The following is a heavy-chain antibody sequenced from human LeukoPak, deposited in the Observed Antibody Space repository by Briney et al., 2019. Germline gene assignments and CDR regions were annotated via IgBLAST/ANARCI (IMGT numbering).Heavy chain of an antibody. D-gene: IGHD2-15*01. CDR1: GFTFSSYA. Sequence: GGSLRLSCAASGFTFSSYAMHWVRQAPGKGLEWVAVISYDGGNKYYADSVKGRFTISRDNSKNTLYLQMNSLRAEDTAVYYCARAMGHCSGGSCHIDYWGQGTLVTVSS. CDR3: ARAMGHCSGGSCHIDY. CDR2: ISYDGGNK. V-gene: IGHV3-30-3*01. J-gene: IGHJ4*02.